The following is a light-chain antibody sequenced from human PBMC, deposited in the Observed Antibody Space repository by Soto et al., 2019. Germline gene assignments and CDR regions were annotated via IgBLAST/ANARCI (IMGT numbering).Light chain of an antibody. CDR1: QSVSTW. CDR3: HQYDHSRT. CDR2: DVS. J-gene: IGKJ1*01. V-gene: IGKV1-5*01. Sequence: DIQLTQSPSTLSASVGDRVTITSRASQSVSTWLAWYQQKPGRAPRLLIYDVSNLESGVASRFSGTGSGTEFTLTITSLQPEDFAIYYCHQYDHSRTFGQGTKVDI.